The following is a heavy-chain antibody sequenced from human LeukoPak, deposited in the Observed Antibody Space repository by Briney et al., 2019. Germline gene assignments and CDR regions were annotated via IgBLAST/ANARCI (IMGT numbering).Heavy chain of an antibody. Sequence: SETLSLTCAVYGGSFSGYYWSWIRQPPGKGLEWIGEINHSGSTNYNPSLKSRVTISVDTSKNQFSLKLSSVTAADTAVYYCARGSSSGYYWGFDYWGQGTLVTVSS. D-gene: IGHD3-22*01. CDR2: INHSGST. J-gene: IGHJ4*02. CDR3: ARGSSSGYYWGFDY. V-gene: IGHV4-34*01. CDR1: GGSFSGYY.